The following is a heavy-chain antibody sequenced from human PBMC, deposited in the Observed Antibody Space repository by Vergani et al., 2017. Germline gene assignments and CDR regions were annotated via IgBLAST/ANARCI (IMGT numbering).Heavy chain of an antibody. CDR2: IHTSGST. D-gene: IGHD2-15*01. CDR1: GGSINRHNYY. Sequence: QVQLQESGPGLVKPSQTLSLTCTVSGGSINRHNYYWSWIRQPAGKGLEWIGRIHTSGSTHYNPSLKSRVTMSEDTSKNQFSLNLTSVTAADTAVYFCARGSCLGGSCYKPLFDYWGQGILVTVSS. V-gene: IGHV4-61*02. J-gene: IGHJ4*02. CDR3: ARGSCLGGSCYKPLFDY.